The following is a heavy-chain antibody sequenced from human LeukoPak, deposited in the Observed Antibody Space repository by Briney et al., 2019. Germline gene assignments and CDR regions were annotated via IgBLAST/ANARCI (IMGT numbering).Heavy chain of an antibody. J-gene: IGHJ3*02. Sequence: GSSVKVSCKASGGTFSSYAISWVRQAPGQGLEWMGGIIPIFGTANYAQKFQGRVTITTDESTSTAYIELSSLRSEDTAVYYCASSNFPGIAVAGTPKGAFDIWGQGTMVTVSS. D-gene: IGHD6-19*01. CDR1: GGTFSSYA. CDR2: IIPIFGTA. V-gene: IGHV1-69*05. CDR3: ASSNFPGIAVAGTPKGAFDI.